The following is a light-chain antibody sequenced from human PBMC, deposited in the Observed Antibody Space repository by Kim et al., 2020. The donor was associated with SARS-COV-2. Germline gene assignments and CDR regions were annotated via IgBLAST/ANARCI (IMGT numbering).Light chain of an antibody. J-gene: IGKJ2*01. CDR3: QQYSGSPLYT. CDR2: GTS. CDR1: QTINSNN. Sequence: EIVLTQSPGTLSLSPGERATLSCRASQTINSNNLAWYQHKLGQAPRLLMYGTSSRATGIPDRFSGSGSGTDFTLTISRLEPEDLGIYYCQQYSGSPLYTFGQGTKLEI. V-gene: IGKV3-20*01.